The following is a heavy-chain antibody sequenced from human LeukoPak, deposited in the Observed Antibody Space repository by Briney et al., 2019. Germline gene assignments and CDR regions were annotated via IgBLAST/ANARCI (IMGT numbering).Heavy chain of an antibody. V-gene: IGHV3-23*01. J-gene: IGHJ4*02. CDR2: ISGSGGST. Sequence: GGSLRLSCAASGFTFSSYAMSWVRQAPGKGLEWVSAISGSGGSTYYADSVKGRFTISRGNSKNTLYLQMNSLRAEDTAVYYCAKELGIQLWPRGYFDYWGQGTLVTVSS. D-gene: IGHD5-18*01. CDR1: GFTFSSYA. CDR3: AKELGIQLWPRGYFDY.